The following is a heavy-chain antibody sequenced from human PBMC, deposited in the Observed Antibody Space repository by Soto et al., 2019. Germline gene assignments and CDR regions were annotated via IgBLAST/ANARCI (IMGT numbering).Heavy chain of an antibody. V-gene: IGHV3-15*01. CDR2: IKSKTDGGTT. Sequence: PGGSLRLSCAASGFTFSNAWMSWVRQAPGKGLEWVGRIKSKTDGGTTDYAAPVKGRFTISRDDSKNTLYLQMNSLKTEDTAVYYCTTDRGRDYGSGSSVWFDPWGQGTLVTVSS. D-gene: IGHD3-10*01. CDR1: GFTFSNAW. CDR3: TTDRGRDYGSGSSVWFDP. J-gene: IGHJ5*02.